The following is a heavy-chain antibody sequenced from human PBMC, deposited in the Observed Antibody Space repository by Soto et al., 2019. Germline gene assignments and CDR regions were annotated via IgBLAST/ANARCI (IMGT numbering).Heavy chain of an antibody. V-gene: IGHV4-59*01. J-gene: IGHJ3*02. CDR1: AETMIPCY. D-gene: IGHD3-10*01. CDR3: ATGSGSSTSDAFDI. Sequence: LTNTVSAETMIPCYRPCIRQPPGKALVWIGYIHNSGSTEYNSAFESRVAMSVDTTRNQFSLRLNSVTAADTAVYYCATGSGSSTSDAFDIWGQGTMVT. CDR2: IHNSGST.